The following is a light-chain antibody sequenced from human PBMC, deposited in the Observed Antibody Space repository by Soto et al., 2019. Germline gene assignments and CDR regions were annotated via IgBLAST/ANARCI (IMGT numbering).Light chain of an antibody. Sequence: QSALTQPASVSGTPGQSITISCTGSNSDVGLYDFVSWYQHHPGRAPKLIVSEVSHRPSGISNRFSGSKSGNTASLTISGLQSEDEADYYCISYTSDDVRYVFGTGTKSPS. CDR2: EVS. CDR3: ISYTSDDVRYV. V-gene: IGLV2-14*01. CDR1: NSDVGLYDF. J-gene: IGLJ1*01.